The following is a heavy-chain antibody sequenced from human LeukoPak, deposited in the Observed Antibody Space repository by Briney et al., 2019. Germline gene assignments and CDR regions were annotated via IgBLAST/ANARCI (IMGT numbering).Heavy chain of an antibody. CDR3: VRDLDWGAFDV. CDR1: EVHFSTHV. D-gene: IGHD3/OR15-3a*01. J-gene: IGHJ3*01. V-gene: IGHV3-23*01. Sequence: GGSLRLSCAASEVHFSTHVMNWVRQAPGKGLECVSGISPSGDITYYADSVMGRFTISRDNRKSTVSLQMNSLRAEDTALYYCVRDLDWGAFDVWGQGTMVTVSS. CDR2: ISPSGDIT.